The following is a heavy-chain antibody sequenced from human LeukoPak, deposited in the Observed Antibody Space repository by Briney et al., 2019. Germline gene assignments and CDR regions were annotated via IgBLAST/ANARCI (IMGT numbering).Heavy chain of an antibody. Sequence: GASVKVSCKASGYTFTGYYMHWVRQAPGQGLEWMGWINPNSGGTNYAQKLQGRVTMTRDTSISTAYMELSSLRSDDTAVYFCAKVRLADERAWAYWGQGTLVTVSS. CDR1: GYTFTGYY. D-gene: IGHD3-3*02. J-gene: IGHJ4*02. CDR3: AKVRLADERAWAY. V-gene: IGHV1-2*02. CDR2: INPNSGGT.